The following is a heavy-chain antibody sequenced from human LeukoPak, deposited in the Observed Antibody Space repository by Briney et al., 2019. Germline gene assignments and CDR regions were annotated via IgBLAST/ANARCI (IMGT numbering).Heavy chain of an antibody. Sequence: PGRSLRLSCTTSGFTFGGYGMSWVRQAPGKGLEWVGFIRSKAYGGTTENAASVKGRFTISRDDSKSIAYLQMNSLKTEDTAVYYCTGSFGELTFFDYWGLGTLVTVSS. CDR1: GFTFGGYG. V-gene: IGHV3-49*04. D-gene: IGHD3-10*01. CDR3: TGSFGELTFFDY. CDR2: IRSKAYGGTT. J-gene: IGHJ4*02.